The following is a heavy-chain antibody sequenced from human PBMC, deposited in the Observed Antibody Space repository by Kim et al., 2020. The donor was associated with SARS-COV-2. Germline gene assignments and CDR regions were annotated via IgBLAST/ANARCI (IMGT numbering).Heavy chain of an antibody. D-gene: IGHD1-26*01. Sequence: SETLSLTCSVSGISISSYYWRLIRQPPGKGLEWIGYIYYTGSANYNPSLRSRVTISVDTSKNQFSLKLSSVTAADTAVYYCAGTARGANFDYWGRGALVT. CDR1: GISISSYY. CDR3: AGTARGANFDY. CDR2: IYYTGSA. J-gene: IGHJ4*02. V-gene: IGHV4-59*08.